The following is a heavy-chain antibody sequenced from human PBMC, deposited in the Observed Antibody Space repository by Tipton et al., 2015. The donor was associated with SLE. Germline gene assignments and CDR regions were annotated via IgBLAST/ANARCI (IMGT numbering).Heavy chain of an antibody. CDR1: GGSISSSSYY. J-gene: IGHJ6*02. CDR3: ARGGPSSGTTGIRGYHYYYGMDV. Sequence: TLSLTCTVSGGSISSSSYYWGWIRQPPGKGLEWIGSIYYSGSTYYNPSLKSRVTISVDTSKNQFSLKLSSVTAADTAVYYCARGGPSSGTTGIRGYHYYYGMDVWGQGTTVTVSS. V-gene: IGHV4-39*07. CDR2: IYYSGST. D-gene: IGHD1-1*01.